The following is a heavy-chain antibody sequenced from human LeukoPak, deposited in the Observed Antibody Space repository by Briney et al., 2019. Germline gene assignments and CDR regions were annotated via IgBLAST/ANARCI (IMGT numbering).Heavy chain of an antibody. CDR2: ISYGGST. CDR1: GGSISSSSYY. Sequence: SETLSLTCTVSGGSISSSSYYWGWIRQPPGKGLEWIGSISYGGSTYYNPSLKTRVTISVDTSKNQFSLKLSSVTAADTAVYYCARRAGYYYDSSGHYLSPEYFQHWGQGTLVSVSS. CDR3: ARRAGYYYDSSGHYLSPEYFQH. J-gene: IGHJ1*01. D-gene: IGHD3-22*01. V-gene: IGHV4-39*01.